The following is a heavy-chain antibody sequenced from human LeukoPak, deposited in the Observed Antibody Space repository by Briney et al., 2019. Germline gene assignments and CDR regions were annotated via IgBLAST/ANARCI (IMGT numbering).Heavy chain of an antibody. J-gene: IGHJ4*02. D-gene: IGHD3-16*01. V-gene: IGHV3-23*01. CDR2: VNGSGVIT. CDR3: AKDSSQGGDYFDY. CDR1: GFNFKNYA. Sequence: GGSPRLSCAATGFNFKNYAMTWARQAPGKGLEWVSAVNGSGVITYYSDSVKGRFTISRDNSKNTLYLQMNSLRAADTAIYYCAKDSSQGGDYFDYWGQGTLVTVSS.